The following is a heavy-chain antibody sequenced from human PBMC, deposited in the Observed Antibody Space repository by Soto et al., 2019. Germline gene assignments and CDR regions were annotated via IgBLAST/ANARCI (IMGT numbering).Heavy chain of an antibody. D-gene: IGHD1-1*01. CDR1: GYGFTTYG. J-gene: IGHJ4*02. V-gene: IGHV1-18*01. CDR2: ISAPNGNT. CDR3: ARGRYGDY. Sequence: QVHLVQSGAEVKKPGASVKVSCKGSGYGFTTYGITWVRQAPGQGLEWMAWISAPNGNTNYAQKLQGRFTVTRDTSTVTAYMKLRSLRSDDTAVYYCARGRYGDYWGQGALVTVSS.